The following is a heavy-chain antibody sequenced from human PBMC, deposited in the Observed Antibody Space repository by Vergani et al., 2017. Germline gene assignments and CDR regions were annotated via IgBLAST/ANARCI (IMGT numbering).Heavy chain of an antibody. CDR3: ASALIMAARRMDV. CDR2: INHSGST. CDR1: GGSFSGYY. V-gene: IGHV4-34*01. J-gene: IGHJ6*04. Sequence: QVQLQQWGAGLLKPSETLSLTCAVYGGSFSGYYWSWIGQPPGKGLEWFGEINHSGSTNYNPSLKSRVTISVDTSKNQFSLKLSSVTAADTAVYYCASALIMAARRMDVWGKGTTVTVSS. D-gene: IGHD6-6*01.